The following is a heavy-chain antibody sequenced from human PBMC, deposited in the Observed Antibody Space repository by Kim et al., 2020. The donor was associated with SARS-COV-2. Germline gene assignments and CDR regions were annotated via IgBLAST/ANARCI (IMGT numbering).Heavy chain of an antibody. CDR2: SRNRPRSFTT. V-gene: IGHV3-72*01. J-gene: IGHJ4*02. Sequence: GGSLRLSCAASGFTFNDYYMDWVRQAPGKGLEWVARSRNRPRSFTTEYAASVKGRFTVSRHDSENTLYLDMNGLKTEDTAVYYCTRTSYGANYFTYYWGQGALAPVSP. CDR3: TRTSYGANYFTYY. CDR1: GFTFNDYY. D-gene: IGHD3-3*01.